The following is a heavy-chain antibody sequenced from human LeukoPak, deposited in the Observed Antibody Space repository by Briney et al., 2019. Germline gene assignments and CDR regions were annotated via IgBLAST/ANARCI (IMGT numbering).Heavy chain of an antibody. CDR2: ISSSSRTI. J-gene: IGHJ4*02. D-gene: IGHD1-1*01. V-gene: IGHV3-48*04. Sequence: GGSLRLSCAASGFIFSDYSMNWVRQALGKGLEWVSFISSSSRTIYYSDSVKGRFTISRDNARNSLFLQMNSLRAEDTAVYYCARGAYFWNYWGQGTLVTVSS. CDR3: ARGAYFWNY. CDR1: GFIFSDYS.